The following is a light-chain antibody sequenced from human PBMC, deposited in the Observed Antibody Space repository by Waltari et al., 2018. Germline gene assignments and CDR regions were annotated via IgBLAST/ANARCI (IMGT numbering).Light chain of an antibody. J-gene: IGLJ2*01. V-gene: IGLV1-44*01. CDR2: RNN. Sequence: SVLTQPPLASGTPGQRVTIFCSGSRSNIGSNPVNWYQQLPGTALKLLIYRNNQLPSGVPARFSCSKSGTAAALAIRGLQSEDEAGDYCAAWDDSLNGQRVFGGGTKLTVL. CDR1: RSNIGSNP. CDR3: AAWDDSLNGQRV.